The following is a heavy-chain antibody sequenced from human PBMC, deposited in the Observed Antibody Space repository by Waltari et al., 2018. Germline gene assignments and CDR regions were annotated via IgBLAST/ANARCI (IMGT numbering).Heavy chain of an antibody. CDR3: ASRGCSGGSCYYDY. CDR2: IYYIGST. D-gene: IGHD2-15*01. Sequence: QVQLQESGPGLVKPSETLSLTCTVSGGSISSHYWSWIWQPPGKGLDWIGYIYYIGSTNYNPSLKSRVTISVDTSKNQFSLKLSSVTAADTAVYYCASRGCSGGSCYYDYWGQGTLVTVSS. J-gene: IGHJ4*02. V-gene: IGHV4-59*11. CDR1: GGSISSHY.